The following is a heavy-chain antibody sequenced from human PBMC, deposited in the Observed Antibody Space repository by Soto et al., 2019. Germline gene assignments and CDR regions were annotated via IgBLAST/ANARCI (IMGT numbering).Heavy chain of an antibody. D-gene: IGHD2-21*02. CDR1: GYTFTSYA. V-gene: IGHV1-3*05. J-gene: IGHJ4*02. Sequence: QVQLVQSGAEEKKPGASVKVSCKASGYTFTSYAMHWVRKAPGHRLEWMGWINAGNGNTKYSQKFQGRITITRDTSASTAGMELSSLRSEDTAVYYFARIIVMVTALDYWGQGTLGNVSS. CDR3: ARIIVMVTALDY. CDR2: INAGNGNT.